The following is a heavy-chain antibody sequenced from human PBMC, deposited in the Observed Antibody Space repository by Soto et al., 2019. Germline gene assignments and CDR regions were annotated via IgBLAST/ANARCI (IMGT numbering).Heavy chain of an antibody. V-gene: IGHV4-34*01. CDR2: INHSGST. D-gene: IGHD5-12*01. J-gene: IGHJ6*02. Sequence: SETLSLTCAVYGGSFSGYYWSWIRQPPGKGLEWIGEINHSGSTNYNPSLKSRVIISVDTSKNQFSLKLSSVTAADTAVYYCARGLGGYDKDYYYYYGMDVWGQGTTVTVSS. CDR1: GGSFSGYY. CDR3: ARGLGGYDKDYYYYYGMDV.